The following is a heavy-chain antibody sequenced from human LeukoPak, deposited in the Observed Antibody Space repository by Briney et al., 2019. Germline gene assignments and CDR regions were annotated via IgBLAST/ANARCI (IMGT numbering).Heavy chain of an antibody. CDR1: RFISSSYA. D-gene: IGHD1/OR15-1a*01. CDR2: ISGSGGRT. CDR3: VTGLGRTDHDY. Sequence: RGCLRLSCAASRFISSSYAMSWVRQAQGKGMEWVSAISGSGGRTYYADSVKGRFTIPRDNSKNTLYLQMNRLKTEDTAVYYCVTGLGRTDHDYWGQGTLVTVSS. V-gene: IGHV3-23*01. J-gene: IGHJ4*02.